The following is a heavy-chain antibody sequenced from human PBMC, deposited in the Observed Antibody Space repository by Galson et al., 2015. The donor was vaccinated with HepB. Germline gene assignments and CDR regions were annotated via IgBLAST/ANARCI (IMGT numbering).Heavy chain of an antibody. D-gene: IGHD7-27*01. J-gene: IGHJ4*02. V-gene: IGHV3-23*01. CDR2: IGGAGIP. Sequence: SLRLSCAASGFTLTTYLMTWVRQAPGKGLEWVSAIGGAGIPFYADSVKGRFTISRDASLNTLYLQMNSLRAEDTAVYYCAKGAGDVSFDYWGQGTLVTVSS. CDR1: GFTLTTYL. CDR3: AKGAGDVSFDY.